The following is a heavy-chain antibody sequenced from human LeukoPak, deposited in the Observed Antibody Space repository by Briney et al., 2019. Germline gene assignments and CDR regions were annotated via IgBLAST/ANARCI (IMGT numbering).Heavy chain of an antibody. CDR2: INSDGSTT. D-gene: IGHD2-15*01. CDR3: ARDTCSDGSCYYSSRWFDP. V-gene: IGHV3-74*01. J-gene: IGHJ5*02. Sequence: GGSLRLSCAASGFTFSSYWMHWVRQAPGNGLVWVSRINSDGSTTNYADSVQGRFTISRDNAKNTLYLQMNSLRAEDTAVYYCARDTCSDGSCYYSSRWFDPWGQGTLVTVSS. CDR1: GFTFSSYW.